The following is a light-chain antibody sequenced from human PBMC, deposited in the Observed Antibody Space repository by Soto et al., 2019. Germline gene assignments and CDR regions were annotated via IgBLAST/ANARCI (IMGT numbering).Light chain of an antibody. CDR2: AAS. Sequence: VIWMTQSPSLLSASTGDRVTISCRISQGISSYLAWYQQKPGKAPELLIYAASTLQSGVPSRFSGSGSGTDFTLTISCLQSEDFATYYCQQYYSFPFTFGGGTKVDIK. CDR3: QQYYSFPFT. V-gene: IGKV1D-8*01. CDR1: QGISSY. J-gene: IGKJ4*01.